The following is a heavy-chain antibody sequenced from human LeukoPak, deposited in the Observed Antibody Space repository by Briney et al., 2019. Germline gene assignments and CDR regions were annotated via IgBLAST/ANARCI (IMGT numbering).Heavy chain of an antibody. D-gene: IGHD3-3*01. CDR3: AKLGLRYFFDY. V-gene: IGHV3-23*01. Sequence: GGSLRPSCAASGFTFSSYAMSWVRQAPGKGLEWVSAVSGSGGSTYYADSVKGRFTISRDNSKNTLYLQMNSLRAEDTAVYYCAKLGLRYFFDYWGQGTLVTVSS. CDR1: GFTFSSYA. CDR2: VSGSGGST. J-gene: IGHJ4*02.